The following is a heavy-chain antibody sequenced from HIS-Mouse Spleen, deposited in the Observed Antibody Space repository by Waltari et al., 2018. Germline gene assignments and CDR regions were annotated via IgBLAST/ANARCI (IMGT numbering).Heavy chain of an antibody. V-gene: IGHV4-39*07. J-gene: IGHJ4*02. D-gene: IGHD3-10*01. CDR1: GGSISSSSYY. CDR2: ICYSGRT. Sequence: QLQLQESGPGLVKPSETLSLTCTVSGGSISSSSYYWGWIRQPPGKGLEWIGSICYSGRTYYNPSLKGRVTRAVDTSKNQFSLKLSSVTAADTAVYYCARGRRYYGSGSYGSFDYWGQGTLVTVSS. CDR3: ARGRRYYGSGSYGSFDY.